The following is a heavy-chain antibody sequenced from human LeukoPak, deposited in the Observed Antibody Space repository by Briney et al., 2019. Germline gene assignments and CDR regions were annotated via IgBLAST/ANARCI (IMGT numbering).Heavy chain of an antibody. Sequence: SETLSLSCAVSGDSISTTNYYWGWIRQPPGKGLEWIGIVYYSGITHYNPSLKSRVTILVDTSKNQFSLKLSSVTDADTAVYYCARVRRSLNWFDSWGQGTLVTVSS. CDR2: VYYSGIT. CDR3: ARVRRSLNWFDS. V-gene: IGHV4-39*01. J-gene: IGHJ5*01. D-gene: IGHD3-3*01. CDR1: GDSISTTNYY.